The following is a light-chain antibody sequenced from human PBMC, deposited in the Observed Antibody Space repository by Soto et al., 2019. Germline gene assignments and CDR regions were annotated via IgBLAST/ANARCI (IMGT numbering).Light chain of an antibody. Sequence: QAVVTQPPSVSGAPGQRVTISCTGSSSNIGAGYDVHWYQQLPGTAPKLLIYGTGNRPSGVPDRFSGSKSGTSASLAITGLQADDEADYYCQSYDSSLSGFVFGTGTKLTVL. V-gene: IGLV1-40*01. J-gene: IGLJ1*01. CDR3: QSYDSSLSGFV. CDR1: SSNIGAGYD. CDR2: GTG.